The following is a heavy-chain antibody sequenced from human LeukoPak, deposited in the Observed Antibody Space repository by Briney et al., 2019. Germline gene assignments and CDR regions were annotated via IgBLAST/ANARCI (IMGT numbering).Heavy chain of an antibody. Sequence: GGSLRLSCAAPGFTFSSYEMNWVRQAPGKGLEWVSYISSSGSTRTYADSVKGRFTISRDNAKNSLYLEMNSLRAEDTAGYCCAREIVSAVAGNFDYWGQGTLVTVSS. D-gene: IGHD6-19*01. CDR2: ISSSGSTR. CDR1: GFTFSSYE. CDR3: AREIVSAVAGNFDY. J-gene: IGHJ4*02. V-gene: IGHV3-48*03.